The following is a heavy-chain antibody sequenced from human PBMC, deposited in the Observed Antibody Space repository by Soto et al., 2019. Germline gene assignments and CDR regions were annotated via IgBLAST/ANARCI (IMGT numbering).Heavy chain of an antibody. CDR2: ISGSGGST. J-gene: IGHJ3*02. V-gene: IGHV3-23*01. CDR3: AKDYTSASIIVLMVYAMGNAFDI. D-gene: IGHD2-8*01. Sequence: GGTLRLSCAPPGFTLSSYAMSSVRQAPGKGLQWVSAISGSGGSTYYADSVKSRFTISSDNSKNTLYRQMNSLRAEDTAVYYCAKDYTSASIIVLMVYAMGNAFDIWRQRTRVTVSS. CDR1: GFTLSSYA.